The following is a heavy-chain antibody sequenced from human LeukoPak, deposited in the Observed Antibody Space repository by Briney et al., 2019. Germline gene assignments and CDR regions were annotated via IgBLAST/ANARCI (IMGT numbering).Heavy chain of an antibody. D-gene: IGHD4-17*01. CDR1: GFTFSSYG. CDR2: ISYDGSNK. CDR3: AKDQSGDSYYFDY. Sequence: PGRSLRLSCAASGFTFSSYGMHWVRQAPGKGLEWVTIISYDGSNKLYADSVKGRFTISRDNSKNTLYLQMNSLRVEDTAVYYCAKDQSGDSYYFDYWGQGTLVTVSS. J-gene: IGHJ4*02. V-gene: IGHV3-30*18.